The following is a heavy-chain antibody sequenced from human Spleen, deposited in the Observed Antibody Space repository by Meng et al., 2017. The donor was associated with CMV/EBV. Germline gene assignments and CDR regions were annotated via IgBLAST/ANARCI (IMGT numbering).Heavy chain of an antibody. CDR1: FFRVRSYR. V-gene: IGHV3-30*02. CDR3: SKGPKDIDDF. D-gene: IGHD2-21*02. CDR2: IQYEGNRK. J-gene: IGHJ4*02. Sequence: LSCAASFFRVRSYRLHWVRQCQGKGLACVKFIQYEGNRKTYADSVKRRFTISRDNSKNTLDLQMNSMRAEDTAVYYCSKGPKDIDDFGGQGTLVTVSS.